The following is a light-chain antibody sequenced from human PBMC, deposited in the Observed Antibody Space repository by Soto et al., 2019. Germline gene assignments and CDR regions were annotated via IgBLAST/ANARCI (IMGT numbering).Light chain of an antibody. CDR3: QSYDGSRSVVV. Sequence: QSVLAQPPSVAGAPGQRVTISCTGSSSNIGAGNDVHWYQQLPGTTPRLLIYANNRRPSGVPDRFSGSRSGTSTSLAITGLQTADEADYYCQSYDGSRSVVVFGGGTKLTVL. J-gene: IGLJ2*01. V-gene: IGLV1-40*01. CDR1: SSNIGAGND. CDR2: ANN.